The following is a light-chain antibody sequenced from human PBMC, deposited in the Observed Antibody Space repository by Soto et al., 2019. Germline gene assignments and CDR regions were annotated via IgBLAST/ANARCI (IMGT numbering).Light chain of an antibody. V-gene: IGKV1-39*01. CDR1: QIIKY. CDR3: QQSDNAPLT. J-gene: IGKJ4*01. Sequence: DIQMTQSPSCLSASVGDRVTIACRTSQIIKYLKWYQQTPGKAPKLLIYAVSGLQNGVPSRFSGSGSGTNFSLTIVSLQPEDFATYYCQQSDNAPLTFGGGTKVDIK. CDR2: AVS.